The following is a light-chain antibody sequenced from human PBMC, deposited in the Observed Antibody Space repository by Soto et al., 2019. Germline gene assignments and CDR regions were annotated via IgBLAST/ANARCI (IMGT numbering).Light chain of an antibody. CDR3: QQFNDYPLT. J-gene: IGKJ4*01. Sequence: DIQMTQSPSILSASVGDRVTITCRASQTIDSWLAWYQQRPGKPPNLLIYKASTLASGVPSRFSGSGSGTEFTLTVSSLQAEDSATYYCQQFNDYPLTFGGGTKLDIK. CDR2: KAS. V-gene: IGKV1-5*03. CDR1: QTIDSW.